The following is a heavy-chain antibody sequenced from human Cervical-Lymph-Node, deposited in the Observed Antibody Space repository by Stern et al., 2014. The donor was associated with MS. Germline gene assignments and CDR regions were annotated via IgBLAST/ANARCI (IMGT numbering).Heavy chain of an antibody. CDR1: EGSLDAYG. CDR3: ARDLNDGLDI. Sequence: VQLVQSGAEVKKPGSSVKVSCKASEGSLDAYGFSWVRQAPGQGLEWMGGIIPVFDRAKYAQNFQGRVTVSADESTSTVYMEMSSLRSEDTAVYYCARDLNDGLDIWGQGTMVTVSS. CDR2: IIPVFDRA. J-gene: IGHJ3*02. V-gene: IGHV1-69*01.